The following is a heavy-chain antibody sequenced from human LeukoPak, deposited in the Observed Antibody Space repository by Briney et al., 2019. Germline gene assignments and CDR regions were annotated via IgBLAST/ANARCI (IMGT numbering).Heavy chain of an antibody. CDR1: GFTFSTYG. CDR2: IKKDGSEQ. D-gene: IGHD5-24*01. Sequence: GGSLRLSCAASGFTFSTYGMNWFRQAPGKGLEWVATIKKDGSEQYYVDSMKGRLTISRDIAKNSVYLQIHNLRAEDTAVYYCARDLGWLQSDYWGQGTLVTVSS. V-gene: IGHV3-7*01. J-gene: IGHJ4*02. CDR3: ARDLGWLQSDY.